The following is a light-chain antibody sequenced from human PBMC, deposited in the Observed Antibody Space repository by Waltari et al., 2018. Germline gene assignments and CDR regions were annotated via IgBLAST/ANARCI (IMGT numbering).Light chain of an antibody. CDR1: QSVGRT. CDR2: GTS. J-gene: IGKJ1*01. CDR3: QHYVRLPAT. V-gene: IGKV3-20*01. Sequence: CRASQSVGRTLAWYQQKPGQAPRLLIYGTSSRATDIPDGFSGSGSGTDFSLTINRLEPEDFAVYYCQHYVRLPATFGQGTKVEIK.